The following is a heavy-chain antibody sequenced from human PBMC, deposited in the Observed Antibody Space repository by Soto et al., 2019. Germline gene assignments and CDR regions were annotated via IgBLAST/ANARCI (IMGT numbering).Heavy chain of an antibody. D-gene: IGHD6-19*01. Sequence: PSETLSLTCTVSGGSISSYYWSWIRQPPGKGLEWIGYIYHSGSTYYNPSLKSRVTISVDRSKNQFSLKLSSVTAADTAVYYCARAISPKWLAKNWFDPWGPGTLVTVSS. V-gene: IGHV4-59*12. CDR2: IYHSGST. J-gene: IGHJ5*02. CDR1: GGSISSYY. CDR3: ARAISPKWLAKNWFDP.